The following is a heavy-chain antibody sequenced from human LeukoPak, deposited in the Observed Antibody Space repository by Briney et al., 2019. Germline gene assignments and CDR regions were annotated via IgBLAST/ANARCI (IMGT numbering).Heavy chain of an antibody. CDR3: ARDFLGVGAIPFAY. CDR1: GGPISSYY. V-gene: IGHV4-4*07. D-gene: IGHD1-26*01. J-gene: IGHJ4*02. Sequence: SETLSLTCTVSGGPISSYYWSWVRQPAGKGLEWIGRIYNTGSTNYNPPLKSRVTMSLDTSKNQFSLKVTSVTAADTAVYYCARDFLGVGAIPFAYWGQXPLVTVSS. CDR2: IYNTGST.